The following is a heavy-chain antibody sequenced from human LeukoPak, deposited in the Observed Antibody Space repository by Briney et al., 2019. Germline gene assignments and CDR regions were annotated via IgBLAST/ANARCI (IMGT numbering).Heavy chain of an antibody. Sequence: GASVKVSCKASGYTFTSYGISWVRQAPGQGLEWMGWISAYNGNTNYAQKLQGRVTMTTDTSTSTAYMELRSLRSDDTAVYYCARDTFWRLAPSPFDPWGQGTLVTVSS. V-gene: IGHV1-18*01. CDR3: ARDTFWRLAPSPFDP. CDR2: ISAYNGNT. CDR1: GYTFTSYG. D-gene: IGHD3-16*01. J-gene: IGHJ5*02.